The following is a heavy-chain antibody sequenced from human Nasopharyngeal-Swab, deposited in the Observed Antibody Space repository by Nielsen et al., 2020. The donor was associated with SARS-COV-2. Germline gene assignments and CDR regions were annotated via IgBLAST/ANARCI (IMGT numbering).Heavy chain of an antibody. V-gene: IGHV3-73*01. CDR1: GFSFSVSS. CDR3: ARVNPISGSYYDAFDI. J-gene: IGHJ3*02. Sequence: GGSLRLSCAASGFSFSVSSLNWVRQASGKGLEWVGRIRSKVNSYATTYGVSVKGRFTISRDDSKNTAYLQMNSLKTEDTAVYYCARVNPISGSYYDAFDIWGQGTMVTVSS. CDR2: IRSKVNSYAT. D-gene: IGHD1-26*01.